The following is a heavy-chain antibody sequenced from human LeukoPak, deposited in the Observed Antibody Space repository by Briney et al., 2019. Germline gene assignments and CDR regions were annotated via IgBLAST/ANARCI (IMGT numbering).Heavy chain of an antibody. D-gene: IGHD5-24*01. CDR1: GFTFSSYG. CDR3: AKEEVEMATTYFDY. CDR2: IRYDGSNK. Sequence: PGGSLRLSCAASGFTFSSYGMHWVRQAPGKGLEWVAFIRYDGSNKYYADSVKGRFTISRDNSKNTLYLQMNSLRAEDTAVYYCAKEEVEMATTYFDYWGQGTLVTVSS. V-gene: IGHV3-30*02. J-gene: IGHJ4*02.